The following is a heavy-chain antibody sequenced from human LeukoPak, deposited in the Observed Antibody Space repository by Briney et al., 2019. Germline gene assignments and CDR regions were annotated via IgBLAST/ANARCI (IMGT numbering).Heavy chain of an antibody. J-gene: IGHJ4*02. CDR2: ISYDGSNK. V-gene: IGHV3-30*18. Sequence: GGSLRLSCAASGFTFSSYEMNWVRQAPGKGLEWVAVISYDGSNKYYADSVKGRFTISRDNSKNTLYLQMNSLRAEDTAVYYCAKDRDHAIDYWGQGTLVTVSS. D-gene: IGHD2-21*01. CDR3: AKDRDHAIDY. CDR1: GFTFSSYE.